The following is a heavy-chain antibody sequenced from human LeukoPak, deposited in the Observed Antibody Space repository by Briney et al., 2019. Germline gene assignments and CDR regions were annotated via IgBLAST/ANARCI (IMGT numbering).Heavy chain of an antibody. CDR1: GFTFSSSS. Sequence: NPGGSLRLSCAASGFTFSSSSMNWVRQAPGKGLEWVSSISSSSSYIYYADSVKGRFTISRDNAKNSLYLQMNSLSAEDTAVYCCARVWDVDIVATREGGATPDYWGQGTLVTVSS. D-gene: IGHD5-12*01. V-gene: IGHV3-21*01. CDR3: ARVWDVDIVATREGGATPDY. J-gene: IGHJ4*02. CDR2: ISSSSSYI.